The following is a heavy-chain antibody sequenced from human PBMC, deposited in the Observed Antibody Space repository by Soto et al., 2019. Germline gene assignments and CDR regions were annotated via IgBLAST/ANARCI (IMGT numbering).Heavy chain of an antibody. CDR3: ASPKWELRAIDY. CDR2: IYYSGST. Sequence: SETLSLTCTVSGGSISSSSYYWGWIRQPPGKGLEWIGSIYYSGSTYYNPSLKSRVTISVDTSKNQFSLKLSSVTAADTAVYYCASPKWELRAIDYWGQGTLVTVSS. J-gene: IGHJ4*02. V-gene: IGHV4-39*01. D-gene: IGHD1-26*01. CDR1: GGSISSSSYY.